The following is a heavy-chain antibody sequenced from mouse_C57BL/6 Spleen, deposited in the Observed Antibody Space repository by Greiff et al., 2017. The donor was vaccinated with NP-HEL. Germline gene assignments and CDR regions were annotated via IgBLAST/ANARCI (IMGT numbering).Heavy chain of an antibody. D-gene: IGHD1-1*01. CDR2: FHPYNDDT. Sequence: VQLQESGAELVKPGASVKMSCKASGYTFTTYPIEWMKQNHGKSLEWIGNFHPYNDDTKYNEKFKGKATLTVEKSSSTVYLELSRLTSDDSAVYYCARGSSYYYWYFDVWGTGTTVTVSS. V-gene: IGHV1-47*01. CDR1: GYTFTTYP. CDR3: ARGSSYYYWYFDV. J-gene: IGHJ1*03.